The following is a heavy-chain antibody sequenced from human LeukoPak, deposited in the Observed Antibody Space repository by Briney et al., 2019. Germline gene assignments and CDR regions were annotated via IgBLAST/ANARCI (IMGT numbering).Heavy chain of an antibody. CDR2: ISGSGGST. CDR1: GFTFSSYA. Sequence: GGPLRLSCAASGFTFSSYAMSWVRQAPGKGLEWVSAISGSGGSTYYADSVKGRFTISRDNSKNTLYLQMNSLRAEDAAVYYCAKVESYCGGDCYSYYFDYWGQGTLVTVSS. V-gene: IGHV3-23*01. CDR3: AKVESYCGGDCYSYYFDY. J-gene: IGHJ4*02. D-gene: IGHD2-21*01.